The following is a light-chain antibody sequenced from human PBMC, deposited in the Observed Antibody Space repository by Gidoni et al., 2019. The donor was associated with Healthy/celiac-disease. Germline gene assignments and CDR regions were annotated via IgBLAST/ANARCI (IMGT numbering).Light chain of an antibody. J-gene: IGKJ4*01. Sequence: DIQMTQSPSSLSASVGDRVTITCQASHDISNYLNWYQQKPGKAPKLLIYDASNLETGVPSRVSGSGSGTDFTFTISSLQPEDIATYYCQQYDNLPLTFGGGTKVEIK. CDR1: HDISNY. V-gene: IGKV1-33*01. CDR2: DAS. CDR3: QQYDNLPLT.